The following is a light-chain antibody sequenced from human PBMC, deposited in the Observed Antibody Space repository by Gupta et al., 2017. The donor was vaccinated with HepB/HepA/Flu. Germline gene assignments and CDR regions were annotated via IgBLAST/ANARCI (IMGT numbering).Light chain of an antibody. J-gene: IGLJ2*01. Sequence: QSVLTQPPSVSGAPGQRVTISCTGSSSNIGAGYDVHWYQQLPGTAPKLLSYGNSNRHSGVPDRFSGSKSGTSASLAITGLQAEEEADYYCQSYDSSLSGRVVFGGGTKLTVL. CDR3: QSYDSSLSGRVV. CDR1: SSNIGAGYD. CDR2: GNS. V-gene: IGLV1-40*01.